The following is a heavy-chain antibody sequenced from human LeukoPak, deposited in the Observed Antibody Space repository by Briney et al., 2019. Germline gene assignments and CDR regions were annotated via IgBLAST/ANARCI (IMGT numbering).Heavy chain of an antibody. V-gene: IGHV3-21*01. Sequence: GGSLRLSCAASGFAFSSYSMNWVRQAPGKGLEWVSSISSSSSYIYYADSVKGRFTISRDNAKNSLYLQMNSLRAEDTAVYYCARVGYYDILTGYPDYWGQGTLVTVSS. J-gene: IGHJ4*02. CDR2: ISSSSSYI. CDR1: GFAFSSYS. CDR3: ARVGYYDILTGYPDY. D-gene: IGHD3-9*01.